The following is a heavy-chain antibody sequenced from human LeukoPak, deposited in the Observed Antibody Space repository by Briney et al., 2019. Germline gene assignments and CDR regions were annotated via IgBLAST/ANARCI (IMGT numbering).Heavy chain of an antibody. V-gene: IGHV7-4-1*02. Sequence: GASVKVSCKASGYTFTSYYMHWVRQAPGQGLEWMGWINTNTGNPTYAQGFTGRFVFSLDTSVSTAYLQISSLKAEDTAVYYCATYSSNKKYYYYYYMDVWGKGTTVTVSS. CDR3: ATYSSNKKYYYYYYMDV. CDR2: INTNTGNP. D-gene: IGHD6-13*01. J-gene: IGHJ6*03. CDR1: GYTFTSYY.